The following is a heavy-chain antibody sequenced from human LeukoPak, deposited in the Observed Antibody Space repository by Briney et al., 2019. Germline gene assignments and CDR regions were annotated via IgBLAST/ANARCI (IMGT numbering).Heavy chain of an antibody. J-gene: IGHJ6*03. V-gene: IGHV4-59*01. CDR3: ARQGANGLSYYYYYMDV. Sequence: ASETLSLTCTVSGGSIRTYYWSWIRQPPGKGPEWIAYIYSSGSVDYNPSLKSRVTISVDTSKNQFSLKLTSVTAADTAVYYCARQGANGLSYYYYYMDVWGKGTTVTVSS. CDR1: GGSIRTYY. CDR2: IYSSGSV. D-gene: IGHD1-1*01.